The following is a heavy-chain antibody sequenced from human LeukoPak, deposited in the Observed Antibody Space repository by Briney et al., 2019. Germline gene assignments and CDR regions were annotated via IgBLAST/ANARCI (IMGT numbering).Heavy chain of an antibody. CDR3: ARAIAAAGTFDD. CDR2: ISSSSSYI. Sequence: GGSLRLSCAASGFTFSSYSMNWVRQAPGEGLEWVSSISSSSSYIYYADSVKGRFTISRDNAKNSLYLQMNSPRAEDTAVYYCARAIAAAGTFDDWGQGTLVTVSS. J-gene: IGHJ4*02. CDR1: GFTFSSYS. D-gene: IGHD6-13*01. V-gene: IGHV3-21*01.